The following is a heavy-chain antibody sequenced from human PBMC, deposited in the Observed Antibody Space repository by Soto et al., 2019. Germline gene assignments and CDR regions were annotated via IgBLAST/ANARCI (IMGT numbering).Heavy chain of an antibody. Sequence: QVQLVQSGAEVKKPGASVKVSCKASGYTFIGYYIHWVRQAPGQGLEWMGRINPRSGDTTYAQKFQGRLTMTRDTSISTAYMELSSLRSDDTAVYYCGRDGVGATPLGWFDPWCHGSLVTVSS. V-gene: IGHV1-2*06. CDR2: INPRSGDT. D-gene: IGHD1-26*01. CDR3: GRDGVGATPLGWFDP. J-gene: IGHJ5*02. CDR1: GYTFIGYY.